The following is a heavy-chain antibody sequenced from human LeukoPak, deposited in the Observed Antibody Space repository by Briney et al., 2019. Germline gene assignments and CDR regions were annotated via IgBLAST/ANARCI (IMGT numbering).Heavy chain of an antibody. CDR1: GDSITSTNY. V-gene: IGHV4-4*02. CDR3: AREGGPYRPLDY. CDR2: VNLQGST. J-gene: IGHJ4*02. Sequence: SETLSLTCGVSGDSITSTNYWTWVRQPPGKGLEWIGGVNLQGSTNYNPSLMGRVAISVDMSENHISLQLTSVTAADTAVYYCAREGGPYRPLDYSGQGTLVTVSS.